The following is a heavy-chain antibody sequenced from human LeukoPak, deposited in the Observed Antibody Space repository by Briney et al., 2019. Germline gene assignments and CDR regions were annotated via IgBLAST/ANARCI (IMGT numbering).Heavy chain of an antibody. D-gene: IGHD3-10*01. V-gene: IGHV3-30-3*01. CDR3: ARGWFGELLVDV. CDR1: GFTFSSYA. Sequence: GGSLRLSCAASGFTFSSYAMHWVRQAPGKGLEWVAVISYDGSNKYYADSVKGRFTIYRDNSKNTLYLQMNSLRAEDTAVYYCARGWFGELLVDVWGQGTTVTVSS. J-gene: IGHJ6*02. CDR2: ISYDGSNK.